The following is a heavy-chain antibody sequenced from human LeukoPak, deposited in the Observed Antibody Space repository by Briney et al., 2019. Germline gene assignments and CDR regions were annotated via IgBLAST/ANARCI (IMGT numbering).Heavy chain of an antibody. J-gene: IGHJ6*03. CDR3: ARDGGYSYGYRQYYYMDV. D-gene: IGHD5-18*01. V-gene: IGHV3-74*01. CDR2: INSDGSST. Sequence: GGSLRLSCAASGFTFSSYWMHWVRQAPGKGLVWVSRINSDGSSTSYADSVKGRFTISRDNAKNTLYLQMNSLRAEDTAVYYCARDGGYSYGYRQYYYMDVWGKGTTVTISS. CDR1: GFTFSSYW.